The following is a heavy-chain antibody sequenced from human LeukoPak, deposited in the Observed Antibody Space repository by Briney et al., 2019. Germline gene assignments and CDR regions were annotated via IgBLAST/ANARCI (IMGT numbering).Heavy chain of an antibody. CDR3: AIGGSGYYYDY. J-gene: IGHJ4*02. CDR1: GGSISSGDYY. V-gene: IGHV4-30-4*01. Sequence: SETLSLTCTVSGGSISSGDYYWSWIRQPPGKGLEWIGYIYYSGSTYYNPSLKSRVTISVDTSKNQFSLKLSSVTAADTAVYYCAIGGSGYYYDYWGQGTLVTVSS. D-gene: IGHD3-22*01. CDR2: IYYSGST.